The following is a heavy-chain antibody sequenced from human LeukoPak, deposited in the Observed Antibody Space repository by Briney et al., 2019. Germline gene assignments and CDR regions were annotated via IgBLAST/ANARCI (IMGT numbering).Heavy chain of an antibody. D-gene: IGHD2-21*01. V-gene: IGHV4-59*02. CDR3: ARGVVIAPQTFDY. J-gene: IGHJ4*02. CDR2: IYYSGST. CDR1: GASVSSYY. Sequence: SSETLSLTCTVSGASVSSYYWSWIRQPPGKGLEWIGYIYYSGSTNYNPSLKSRVTFSVDTSKNQFSLKLSSVTAADPAVYYCARGVVIAPQTFDYWGQGTLVTVSS.